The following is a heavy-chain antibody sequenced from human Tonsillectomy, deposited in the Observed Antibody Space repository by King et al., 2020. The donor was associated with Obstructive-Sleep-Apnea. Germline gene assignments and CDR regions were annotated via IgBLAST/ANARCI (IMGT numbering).Heavy chain of an antibody. D-gene: IGHD5-12*01. CDR2: MDYSGNT. CDR1: GGSITNYY. J-gene: IGHJ4*02. CDR3: ARHRGVEDYGGYGDYFDY. Sequence: QLQESGPGLVKPSETLSLTCTVSGGSITNYYCSWIRQPPGKGLEWIGYMDYSGNTNFNPSLKSRVTLSADTSKIQISLRLSSVTAADTAVYYCARHRGVEDYGGYGDYFDYWGQGTLVTVSS. V-gene: IGHV4-59*08.